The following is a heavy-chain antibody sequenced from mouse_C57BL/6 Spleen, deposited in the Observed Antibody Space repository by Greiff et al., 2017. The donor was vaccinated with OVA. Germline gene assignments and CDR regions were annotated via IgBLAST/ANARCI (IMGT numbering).Heavy chain of an antibody. J-gene: IGHJ2*01. CDR3: TGYGNYDLDY. Sequence: EVQLQQSGGGLVKPGGSMKLSCVASGFTFSNYWMNWVRQSPEKGLEWVAQIRLKSDNYATNYAVSVKGRFTISRDDSKSSVYLQMNNLRAEDTGIYYCTGYGNYDLDYWGQGTTLTVSS. CDR2: IRLKSDNYAT. V-gene: IGHV6-3*01. CDR1: GFTFSNYW. D-gene: IGHD2-1*01.